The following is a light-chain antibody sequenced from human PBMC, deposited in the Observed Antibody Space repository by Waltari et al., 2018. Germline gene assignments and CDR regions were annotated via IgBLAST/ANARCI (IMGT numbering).Light chain of an antibody. J-gene: IGKJ1*01. CDR2: DAP. CDR1: QSISKY. Sequence: EIMLTQSPGTLSLSPGERATLSCRASQSISKYLAWYQQKPGQSPRLLIYDAPIRATGIPYSFSGSGYGTDFSLTISRLEPEDYAVYYCQKYGSLPATFGRGTKVEIK. V-gene: IGKV3-20*01. CDR3: QKYGSLPAT.